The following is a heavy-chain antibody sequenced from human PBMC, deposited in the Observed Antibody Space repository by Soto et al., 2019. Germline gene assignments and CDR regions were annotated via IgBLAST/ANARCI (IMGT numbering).Heavy chain of an antibody. J-gene: IGHJ4*02. V-gene: IGHV3-7*01. CDR2: IKYDGSEE. CDR1: GFTFSRHW. Sequence: EVQLVESGGGLVQPGGSLRLSCAASGFTFSRHWMSRVRQAPEKGLEWVANIKYDGSEENYVDSVKGRFTISRDNSKNSLYLQMNSLRDEDMAVYYCARDWAAGPQGIDYWGQGTLVTVSS. D-gene: IGHD6-19*01. CDR3: ARDWAAGPQGIDY.